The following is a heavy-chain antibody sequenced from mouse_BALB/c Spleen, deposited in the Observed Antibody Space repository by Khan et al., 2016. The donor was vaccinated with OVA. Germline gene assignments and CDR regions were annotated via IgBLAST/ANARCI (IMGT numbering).Heavy chain of an antibody. CDR3: ARPHYFSLARDN. Sequence: QIQLVQSGPELKKPAETVKISCKASGHTFTNYGMNWVKQAPGKGLKWMGWINTYTGEPTYADDFNGRFAFSLETSASTAHLQLNNLKNEETATYFCARPHYFSLARDNGGQGTSVTVSS. V-gene: IGHV9-3-1*01. CDR1: GHTFTNYG. CDR2: INTYTGEP. J-gene: IGHJ4*01. D-gene: IGHD1-1*01.